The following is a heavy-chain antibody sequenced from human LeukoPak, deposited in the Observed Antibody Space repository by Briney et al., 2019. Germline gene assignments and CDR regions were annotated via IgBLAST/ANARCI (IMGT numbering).Heavy chain of an antibody. CDR1: GLSFSVTW. Sequence: GGSLRLSCATSGLSFSVTWMTWVRQAPGKGLECVANIKPDGSQKYYLDSVKGRFTVSRDNAKNSLYLQMNSLRVEDTAIYFCASALNGAGGWGQGTLVTVSS. CDR2: IKPDGSQK. D-gene: IGHD4/OR15-4a*01. J-gene: IGHJ4*02. V-gene: IGHV3-7*01. CDR3: ASALNGAGG.